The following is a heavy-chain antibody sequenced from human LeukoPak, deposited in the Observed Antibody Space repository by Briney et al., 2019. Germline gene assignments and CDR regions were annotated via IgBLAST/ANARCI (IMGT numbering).Heavy chain of an antibody. Sequence: ASVKVSCKASGYTFTSYGISWVRQAPGQGLEWMGWISAYNGNTNYAQKLQGRVTMTTDTSTSTAYMELRSLRSDDTAVYYCAKDRIVGATWWFDPWGQGTLVTVSS. CDR2: ISAYNGNT. J-gene: IGHJ5*02. CDR1: GYTFTSYG. V-gene: IGHV1-18*01. D-gene: IGHD1-26*01. CDR3: AKDRIVGATWWFDP.